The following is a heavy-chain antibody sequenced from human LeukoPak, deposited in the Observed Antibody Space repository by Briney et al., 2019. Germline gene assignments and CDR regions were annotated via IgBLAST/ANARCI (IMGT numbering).Heavy chain of an antibody. CDR3: ARVILGSSSPFGWFDP. D-gene: IGHD6-6*01. CDR2: INHSGST. CDR1: GGSFSGYY. J-gene: IGHJ5*02. Sequence: SETLSLTCAVYGGSFSGYYWSWNRQPPGKGLEWIGEINHSGSTNYNPSLKSRVTISVDTSKNQFSLKLSSVTAADTAVYYCARVILGSSSPFGWFDPWGQGTLVTVSS. V-gene: IGHV4-34*01.